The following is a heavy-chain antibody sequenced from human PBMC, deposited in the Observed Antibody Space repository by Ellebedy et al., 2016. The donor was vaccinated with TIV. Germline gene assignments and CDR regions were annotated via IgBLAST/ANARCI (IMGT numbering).Heavy chain of an antibody. J-gene: IGHJ6*02. Sequence: PGGSLRLSCAAPGFTISSYSMNWVRQAPGKGLEWVSYISSSSSTIYYAESVKGRFTVSSDNAKNSLYLQMNSLRAEDTAVYYCARAPSYLGDIVVVPAASLRAYYYGMDVWGQGTTVTVSS. CDR2: ISSSSSTI. CDR3: ARAPSYLGDIVVVPAASLRAYYYGMDV. V-gene: IGHV3-48*01. CDR1: GFTISSYS. D-gene: IGHD2-2*01.